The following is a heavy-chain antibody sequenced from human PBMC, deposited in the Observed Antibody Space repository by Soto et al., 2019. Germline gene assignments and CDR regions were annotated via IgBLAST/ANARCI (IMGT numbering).Heavy chain of an antibody. D-gene: IGHD3-22*01. CDR2: ISAYNGNT. CDR3: ASGSRFCDSCGYTLPGPYFYYGMDV. Sequence: ASVKVSCKASGYTFTSYGISWVRQAPGQGLEWMGWISAYNGNTNYAQKLQGRVTMTTDTSTSTAYMELRSLRSYDTAVYYCASGSRFCDSCGYTLPGPYFYYGMDVWGQGTTVTVSS. V-gene: IGHV1-18*01. CDR1: GYTFTSYG. J-gene: IGHJ6*02.